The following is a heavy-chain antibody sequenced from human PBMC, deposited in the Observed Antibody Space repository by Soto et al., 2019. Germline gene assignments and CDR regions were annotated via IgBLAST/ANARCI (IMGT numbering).Heavy chain of an antibody. CDR3: ASSIN. J-gene: IGHJ4*02. CDR1: GFPFSSYG. V-gene: IGHV3-33*03. CDR2: IWYDGSNK. Sequence: LRLSCAASGFPFSSYGMHWVRQAPGKGLDWVGVIWYDGSNKDYAESVKGRFTVSRDNSKNMLYLQMNSLRADDTAVYYCASSINWGQGTLVTVSS.